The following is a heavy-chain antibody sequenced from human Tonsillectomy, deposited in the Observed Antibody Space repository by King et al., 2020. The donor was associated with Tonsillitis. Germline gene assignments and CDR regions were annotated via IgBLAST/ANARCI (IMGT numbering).Heavy chain of an antibody. D-gene: IGHD3-10*01. CDR1: GYSFTGYY. CDR2: INPKSGGT. V-gene: IGHV1-2*02. Sequence: VQLVESGAEVKKPGASVKVSCKASGYSFTGYYMHWVRQAPGQGLEWMGWINPKSGGTDYAQKFQGRVTMTRDTSISTSYMELSRLRSEDTAVYYCARSPIWFVFDYWGQGTLVTVSS. J-gene: IGHJ4*02. CDR3: ARSPIWFVFDY.